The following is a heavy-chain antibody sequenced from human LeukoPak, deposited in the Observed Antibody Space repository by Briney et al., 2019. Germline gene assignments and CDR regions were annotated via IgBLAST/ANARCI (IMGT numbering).Heavy chain of an antibody. CDR3: VRDRGYCSGGTCYALWDY. D-gene: IGHD2-15*01. Sequence: GGSLRLSCAASGFTFSHFAMAWVRQAPGKGLEWLLSLGGSAGDTYFADSVKGRFTISRDSSKNILYLQMNSLRAEDTAMYYCVRDRGYCSGGTCYALWDYWGQGTLVTVSS. CDR2: LGGSAGDT. V-gene: IGHV3-23*01. J-gene: IGHJ4*02. CDR1: GFTFSHFA.